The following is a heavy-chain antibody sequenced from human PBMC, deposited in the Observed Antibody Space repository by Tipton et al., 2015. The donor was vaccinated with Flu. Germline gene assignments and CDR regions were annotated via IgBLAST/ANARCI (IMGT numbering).Heavy chain of an antibody. V-gene: IGHV4-4*07. D-gene: IGHD3-10*01. Sequence: TLSLTCTVSGGSLSSFYWSWIRQPAGKGLEYIGRIYTSGSTNYNPSFKSRVSMSVDTSKTQFSLDLSSVTAADTAVYYCARGSGSGTHVMFDYWGQGTLVTVSS. CDR1: GGSLSSFY. CDR3: ARGSGSGTHVMFDY. J-gene: IGHJ4*02. CDR2: IYTSGST.